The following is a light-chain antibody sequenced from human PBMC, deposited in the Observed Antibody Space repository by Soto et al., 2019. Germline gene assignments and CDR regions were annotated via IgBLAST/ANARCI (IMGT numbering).Light chain of an antibody. CDR3: SSFTITTTLI. V-gene: IGLV2-14*01. CDR1: NDDIGSYSY. Sequence: QSALTQPASASGSPGQSITISCGGTNDDIGSYSYVAWYQQYPGLAPRLLIYDVDHRPSGIPNRFSGSKSGNTASLTISDLRSEDEATYFCSSFTITTTLIFGGGTKVTVL. J-gene: IGLJ2*01. CDR2: DVD.